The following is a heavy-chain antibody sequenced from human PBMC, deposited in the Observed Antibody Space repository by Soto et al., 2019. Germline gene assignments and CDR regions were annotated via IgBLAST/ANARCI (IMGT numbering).Heavy chain of an antibody. CDR2: FFQDGNT. V-gene: IGHV4-4*02. CDR1: GASIGSGGW. D-gene: IGHD7-27*01. J-gene: IGHJ5*02. CDR3: ARHEARTGPDQ. Sequence: SETLSLTCAVSGASIGSGGWWSWVRQAPGKGLESIAEFFQDGNTSGRPSVKSRVTRSVDKSQNQFTLYVKSVTVADTAGYYCARHEARTGPDQWGRGTRGT.